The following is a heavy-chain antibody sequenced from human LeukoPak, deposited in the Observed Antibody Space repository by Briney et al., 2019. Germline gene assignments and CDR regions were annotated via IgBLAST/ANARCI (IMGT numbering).Heavy chain of an antibody. CDR2: IYPGDSET. D-gene: IGHD6-13*01. Sequence: RSGESLKISCKGSGYSFTSYWIGWVGQMPGKGLEWRGIIYPGDSETRYSPSFQGQVTISADKSISTAYLQWSSLKASDTAMYYCARHGGDLIAAAGTGHYYYYMDVWGKGTTVTISS. CDR1: GYSFTSYW. V-gene: IGHV5-51*01. CDR3: ARHGGDLIAAAGTGHYYYYMDV. J-gene: IGHJ6*03.